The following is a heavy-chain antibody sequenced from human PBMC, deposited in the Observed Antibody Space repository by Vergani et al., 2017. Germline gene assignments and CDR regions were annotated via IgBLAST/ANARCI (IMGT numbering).Heavy chain of an antibody. CDR3: ARDQTYGSGSSGAFDI. Sequence: QVQLQQWGAGLLKPSETLSLTCAVYGGSFSGYYWSWIRQPPGKGLEWIGEINHSGSTNYNPSLKSRVTIAVDPSKIQFSLKLSSVTAADTAVYYCARDQTYGSGSSGAFDIWGQGTMVTVSS. D-gene: IGHD3-10*01. CDR2: INHSGST. CDR1: GGSFSGYY. V-gene: IGHV4-34*01. J-gene: IGHJ3*02.